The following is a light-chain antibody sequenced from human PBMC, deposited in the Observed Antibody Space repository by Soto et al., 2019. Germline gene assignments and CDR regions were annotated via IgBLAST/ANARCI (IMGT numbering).Light chain of an antibody. CDR3: ISYTSSGTDV. CDR2: DVS. J-gene: IGLJ1*01. V-gene: IGLV2-14*03. CDR1: SSDVGGYKY. Sequence: QSALTQPASVSGSPGQSITISCTGTSSDVGGYKYVSWYQQHPGKAPKVMIYDVSYRSSGVSNRFSGSKSGNTASLTISGLQAEDEADYYCISYTSSGTDVFGTGTKVTVL.